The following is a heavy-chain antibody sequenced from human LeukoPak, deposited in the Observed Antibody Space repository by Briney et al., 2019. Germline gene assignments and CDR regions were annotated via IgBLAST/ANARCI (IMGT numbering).Heavy chain of an antibody. CDR1: GYTFTSYA. J-gene: IGHJ5*02. V-gene: IGHV1-3*01. CDR3: ARGKRGPLCSGDPTRGNGFAP. Sequence: GASVKVSCKASGYTFTSYAMHWVRQAHGQRLEWMGWINAGNGNTKYSQKFQGRVTITRDTSASTAYMELSSLRSEDTAVYYCARGKRGPLCSGDPTRGNGFAPWGQGTLVTVS. D-gene: IGHD3-10*02. CDR2: INAGNGNT.